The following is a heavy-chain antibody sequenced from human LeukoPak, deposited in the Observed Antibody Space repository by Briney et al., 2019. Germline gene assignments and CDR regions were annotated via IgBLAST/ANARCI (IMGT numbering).Heavy chain of an antibody. CDR1: GGSFSGYY. J-gene: IGHJ4*02. Sequence: SETLSLTCAVYGGSFSGYYWSWIRQPPGKGLEWIGSIYYSGSTYYNPSLKSRVTISVDTSKNQFSLKLSSVTAADTAVYYCARVPSGHCSGGSCYFDYWGQGTLVTVSS. CDR3: ARVPSGHCSGGSCYFDY. V-gene: IGHV4-34*01. D-gene: IGHD2-15*01. CDR2: IYYSGST.